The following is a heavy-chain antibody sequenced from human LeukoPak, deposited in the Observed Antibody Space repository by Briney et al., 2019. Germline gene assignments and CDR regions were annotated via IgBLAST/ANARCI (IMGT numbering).Heavy chain of an antibody. CDR3: ATPPFMDAPMAFYWYFDL. V-gene: IGHV3-21*01. CDR1: GFTFSGYS. Sequence: PGGSLRLSCTASGFTFSGYSMSWVRQAPGKGLEWVSSIGSTNTYMYYADSVKGRFTLSRGNAKNSLYLQMNSLRAEDTAVYYCATPPFMDAPMAFYWYFDLWGRGTLVTVSS. D-gene: IGHD5-18*01. CDR2: IGSTNTYM. J-gene: IGHJ2*01.